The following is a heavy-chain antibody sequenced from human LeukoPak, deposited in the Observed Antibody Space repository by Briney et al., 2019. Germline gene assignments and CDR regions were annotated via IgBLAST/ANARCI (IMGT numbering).Heavy chain of an antibody. CDR2: IDSNGRTI. Sequence: PGGSLRLSCAASGFTFSSYWMHWVRQAPGKGLVWVSRIDSNGRTINYADSVKGRFTISRDNAKNSLYLQMNSLRAEDTAVYYCARVGYSYGLDYWGQGTLVTVSS. D-gene: IGHD5-18*01. V-gene: IGHV3-74*01. CDR3: ARVGYSYGLDY. CDR1: GFTFSSYW. J-gene: IGHJ4*02.